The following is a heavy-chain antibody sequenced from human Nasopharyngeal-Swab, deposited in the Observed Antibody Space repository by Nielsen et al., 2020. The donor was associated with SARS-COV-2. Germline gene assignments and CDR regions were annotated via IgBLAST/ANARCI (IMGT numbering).Heavy chain of an antibody. CDR3: VRGDRRDY. CDR1: GFAFSAYT. V-gene: IGHV3-21*01. CDR2: ISGSGSSR. Sequence: GESLKISCAAYGFAFSAYTMNWVRQAPGKGLEWVSSISGSGSSRYYAASLKGRFTISRDNAQNSLFLQINGLTAEDTAFYFCVRGDRRDYWGLGTLVTVSS. J-gene: IGHJ4*02.